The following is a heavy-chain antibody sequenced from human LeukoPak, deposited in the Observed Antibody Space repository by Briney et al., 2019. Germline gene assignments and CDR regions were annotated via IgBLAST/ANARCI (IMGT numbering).Heavy chain of an antibody. Sequence: SETLSLTCTVSGGSISLYYWSWIRQPPGKGQEWIGYFYDTRSPKYNPSLERRVTISVDMSRNQFSLNLTSVTAADTAVYYCARGRGSLTYWGQGTLATVSS. CDR1: GGSISLYY. D-gene: IGHD3-10*01. CDR2: FYDTRSP. J-gene: IGHJ4*02. V-gene: IGHV4-59*01. CDR3: ARGRGSLTY.